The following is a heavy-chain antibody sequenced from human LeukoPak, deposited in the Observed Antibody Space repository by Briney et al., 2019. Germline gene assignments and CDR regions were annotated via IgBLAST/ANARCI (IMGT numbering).Heavy chain of an antibody. V-gene: IGHV1-18*01. CDR2: ISAYNGNT. CDR3: AREPSPPSNYYDSSGTGPYYFDY. CDR1: GYTFTSYG. Sequence: GASVKVSFKASGYTFTSYGISWVRQAPGQGLEWMGWISAYNGNTNYAQKLQGGVTMTTDTSTSTAYMELRSLRSDDSAVYYCAREPSPPSNYYDSSGTGPYYFDYWGQGTLVTVSS. J-gene: IGHJ4*02. D-gene: IGHD3-22*01.